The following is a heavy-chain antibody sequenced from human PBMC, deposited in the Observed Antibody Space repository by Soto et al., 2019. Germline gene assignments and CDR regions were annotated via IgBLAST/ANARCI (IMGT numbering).Heavy chain of an antibody. CDR2: IWYDGSNK. D-gene: IGHD6-19*01. J-gene: IGHJ6*02. CDR3: ARDKEQWMALDV. V-gene: IGHV3-33*01. CDR1: GFTFSSYG. Sequence: QVQLVESGGGVVQPGRSLRLSCAASGFTFSSYGMHWVRQAPGKGLEWVAVIWYDGSNKYYADSVKGRFTISRDNSKNTLYLQMKSLRAEDTAVYYGARDKEQWMALDVWGQGTTVTVSS.